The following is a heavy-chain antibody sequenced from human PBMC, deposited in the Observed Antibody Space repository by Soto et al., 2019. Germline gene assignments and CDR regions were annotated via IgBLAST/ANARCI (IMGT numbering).Heavy chain of an antibody. V-gene: IGHV1-24*01. D-gene: IGHD3-3*01. CDR3: ATSQDYYDFWSGPPRPDIAFDY. CDR1: GYTLTELS. Sequence: GASVKVSCKVSGYTLTELSMHWVRQAPGKGLEWMGGFDPEDGETIYAQKFQGRVTMTEDISTDTAYMELSSLRSEDTAVYYCATSQDYYDFWSGPPRPDIAFDYWGQGTLVTVSS. CDR2: FDPEDGET. J-gene: IGHJ4*02.